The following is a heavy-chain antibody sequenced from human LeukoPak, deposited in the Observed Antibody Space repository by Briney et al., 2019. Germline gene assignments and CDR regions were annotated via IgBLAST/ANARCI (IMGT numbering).Heavy chain of an antibody. D-gene: IGHD3-3*01. Sequence: GRSLRLSCAASGFTFSSYAMHWVRQAPGKGLEWVAVISYDGSNKYYADSVKGRFTISRDNSKNTLYLQMNSLRAEDTAVYYCARDLLSLSYDFWSGWIDYWGQGTLVTVSS. V-gene: IGHV3-30-3*01. CDR3: ARDLLSLSYDFWSGWIDY. CDR2: ISYDGSNK. CDR1: GFTFSSYA. J-gene: IGHJ4*02.